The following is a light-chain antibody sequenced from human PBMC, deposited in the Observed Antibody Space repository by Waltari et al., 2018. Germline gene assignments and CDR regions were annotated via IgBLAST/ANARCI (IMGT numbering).Light chain of an antibody. V-gene: IGLV4-69*01. CDR1: SGHSSNV. CDR2: VNSDGSH. CDR3: QSGGHGTWV. J-gene: IGLJ3*02. Sequence: QLVVTQSPSPSASLGASVKLTCTLSSGHSSNVIAWLQQRPEKGPRYLMKVNSDGSHTKGDEIPDRFSGSSSGAERYLTISSLQSEDEGDYYCQSGGHGTWVFGGGTKLTVL.